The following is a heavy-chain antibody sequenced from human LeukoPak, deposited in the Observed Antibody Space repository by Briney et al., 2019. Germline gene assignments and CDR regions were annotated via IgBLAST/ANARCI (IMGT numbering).Heavy chain of an antibody. J-gene: IGHJ4*02. CDR2: IYYSGNI. V-gene: IGHV4-39*01. CDR1: GGSISSSDYY. D-gene: IGHD5-24*01. Sequence: PSETLSLSCTVSGGSISSSDYYWAWIRQPPGRSLEWIGSIYYSGNIHYNPSLKSRVTLSVDTSKNQFSLKLSSVTAADTAVYYCARQGLIVMAGEGDFDYWGQGTLVTVS. CDR3: ARQGLIVMAGEGDFDY.